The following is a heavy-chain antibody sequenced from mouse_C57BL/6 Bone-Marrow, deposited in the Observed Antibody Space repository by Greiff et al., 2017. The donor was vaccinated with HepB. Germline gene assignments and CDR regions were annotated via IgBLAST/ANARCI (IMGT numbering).Heavy chain of an antibody. V-gene: IGHV5-12*01. J-gene: IGHJ4*01. CDR3: ARAGFYAMDY. CDR1: GFTFSDYY. CDR2: ISNGGGST. Sequence: VQLKESGGGLVQPGGSLKLSCAASGFTFSDYYMYWVRQTPEKRLEWVAYISNGGGSTYYPDTVKGRFTISRDNAKNTLYLQMSRLKSEDTAMYYCARAGFYAMDYWGQGTSVTVSS.